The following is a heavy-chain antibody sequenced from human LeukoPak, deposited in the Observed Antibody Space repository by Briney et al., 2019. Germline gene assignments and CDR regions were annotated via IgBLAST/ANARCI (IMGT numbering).Heavy chain of an antibody. Sequence: GGSLRLSCAASGFTFSNAWMSWVRQAPGKGLEWVGRIKSKTDGGTTDYAAPVKGRFTISRDDSKNTLYLQMNSLKTEDTAVYYCTSDSSGYDSPPHDYWGQGTLVTVSS. CDR3: TSDSSGYDSPPHDY. CDR1: GFTFSNAW. CDR2: IKSKTDGGTT. V-gene: IGHV3-15*01. J-gene: IGHJ4*02. D-gene: IGHD5-12*01.